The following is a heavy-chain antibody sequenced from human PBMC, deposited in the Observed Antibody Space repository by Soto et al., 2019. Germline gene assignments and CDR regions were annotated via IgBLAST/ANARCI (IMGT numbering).Heavy chain of an antibody. CDR1: GYTFTSYG. V-gene: IGHV1-18*01. CDR3: AGTALYGAVPFL. Sequence: QVQLVQSGAEVKKPGASVKVSCKASGYTFTSYGISWVRQAPGQGLEWMGWISAYNGNTNYAQKLQGRVTMTTDTSPSTATREPRGRRSDDPAGYSCAGTALYGAVPFLWGQGPLVTVPS. D-gene: IGHD3-16*01. J-gene: IGHJ4*02. CDR2: ISAYNGNT.